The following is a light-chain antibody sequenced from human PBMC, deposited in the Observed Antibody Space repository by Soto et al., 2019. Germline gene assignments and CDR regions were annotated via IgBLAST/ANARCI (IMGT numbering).Light chain of an antibody. CDR1: SPNIGAGYG. Sequence: QSVLTQPPSVSGAPGQRVTISCTGSSPNIGAGYGVPWYQQLPGTAPKLLIYGNSNRPSGVPDRFSGSKSGTSASLAITGLRAEDEADYYCQSYDSSLSGWVFGGGTKLTVL. CDR2: GNS. CDR3: QSYDSSLSGWV. V-gene: IGLV1-40*01. J-gene: IGLJ3*02.